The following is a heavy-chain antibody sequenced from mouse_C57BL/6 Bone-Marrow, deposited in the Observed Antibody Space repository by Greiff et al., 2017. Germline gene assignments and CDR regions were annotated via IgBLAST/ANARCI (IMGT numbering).Heavy chain of an antibody. D-gene: IGHD3-2*02. V-gene: IGHV1-81*01. CDR1: GYTFTSYG. CDR2: IYPRSGNT. J-gene: IGHJ3*01. CDR3: ARQLRLEAY. Sequence: QVQLQQSGAELARPGASVKLSCKASGYTFTSYGISWVKQRTGQGLEWIGEIYPRSGNTYYNEKFKGKATLTADKSSSTAYMELRSLTSEDSAVYLCARQLRLEAYWGQGTLVTVSA.